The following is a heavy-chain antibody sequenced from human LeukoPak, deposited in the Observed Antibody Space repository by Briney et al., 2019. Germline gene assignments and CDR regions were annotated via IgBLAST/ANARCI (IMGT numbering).Heavy chain of an antibody. CDR2: IYYSGSP. V-gene: IGHV4-59*08. CDR3: ARRSMRWMDV. D-gene: IGHD4-23*01. CDR1: GGSITSSY. J-gene: IGHJ6*02. Sequence: KPSETLSLTCTVSGGSITSSYWSWIRQPPNKGLEYIGYIYYSGSPNYNPSLKSRVTISLDTSKNQFSLELSSVTAADTAVYYCARRSMRWMDVWGQGTTVIVSS.